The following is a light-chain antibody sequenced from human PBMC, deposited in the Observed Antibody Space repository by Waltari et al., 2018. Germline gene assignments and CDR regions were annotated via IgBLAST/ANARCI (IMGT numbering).Light chain of an antibody. J-gene: IGLJ3*02. CDR2: DGN. V-gene: IGLV2-14*01. CDR3: SSYTTSSTLEL. CDR1: SSDIGGYKY. Sequence: QSALAQPASVSGSPGQSITLSCTGISSDIGGYKYVSWYQQHPGKAPKLLIFDGNNRPSGVSKRFSASKSGNTASLTISDLQAEDEADYYCSSYTTSSTLELFGGGTRLTVL.